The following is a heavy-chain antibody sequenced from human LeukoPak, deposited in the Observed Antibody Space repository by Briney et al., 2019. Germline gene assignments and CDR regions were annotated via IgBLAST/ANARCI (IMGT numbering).Heavy chain of an antibody. CDR3: ARADY. V-gene: IGHV3-48*03. CDR1: GFSFSSSD. CDR2: ISSGGSTD. J-gene: IGHJ4*02. Sequence: GGTLRLSCVASGFSFSSSDMNWVRQAPGKGLEWVSYISSGGSTDYYAALVKGRFTISRDNAKSSLYLQMNGLRAEDTAVYYCARADYWGQGTLVTVSS.